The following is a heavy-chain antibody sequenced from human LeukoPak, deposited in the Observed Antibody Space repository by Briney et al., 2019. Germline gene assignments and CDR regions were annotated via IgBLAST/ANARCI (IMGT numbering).Heavy chain of an antibody. D-gene: IGHD5-18*01. CDR1: GFTFSSYA. Sequence: GGSLRLSCAASGFTFSSYATSWVRQAPGKGLEWVSAISGSGGSTYYADSVKGRFTISRDNSKNTLYLQMNSLRAEDTAVYYCAKSGYSYGSRSYYFDYWGQGTLVTVSS. CDR3: AKSGYSYGSRSYYFDY. J-gene: IGHJ4*02. CDR2: ISGSGGST. V-gene: IGHV3-23*01.